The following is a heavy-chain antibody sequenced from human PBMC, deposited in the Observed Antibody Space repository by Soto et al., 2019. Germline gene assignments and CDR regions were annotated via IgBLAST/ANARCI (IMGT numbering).Heavy chain of an antibody. CDR1: GFTFSGSA. V-gene: IGHV3-73*01. CDR2: IRSKANSYAT. Sequence: EVQLVESGGGLVQPGGSLKLSCAASGFTFSGSAMHWVRQASGKGLEWVGRIRSKANSYATAYAASVKGSFTISRDDSKNTAYLQMTSLKTEDTAVYYCTRHESAAPAALDYWGQGTLVTVSS. D-gene: IGHD2-2*01. CDR3: TRHESAAPAALDY. J-gene: IGHJ4*02.